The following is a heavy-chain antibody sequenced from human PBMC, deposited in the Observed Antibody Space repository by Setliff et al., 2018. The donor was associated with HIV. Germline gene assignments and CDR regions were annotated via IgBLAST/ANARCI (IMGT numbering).Heavy chain of an antibody. V-gene: IGHV3-23*01. CDR2: ISGSGGST. D-gene: IGHD3-22*01. Sequence: PGGSLRLSCAASGFTFSSYAMSWVRQAPGKGLEWVPAISGSGGSTYYTDSVKGRFTISRDNSKNTLYLQMNSLRAEDTAVYYCAKDRTVVVITIFDYWGQGTLVTVSS. CDR3: AKDRTVVVITIFDY. CDR1: GFTFSSYA. J-gene: IGHJ4*02.